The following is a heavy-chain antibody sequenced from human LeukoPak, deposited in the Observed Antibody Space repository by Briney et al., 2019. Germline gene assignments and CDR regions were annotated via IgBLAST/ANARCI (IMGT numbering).Heavy chain of an antibody. CDR1: GYTFTSYA. CDR3: ARMMAAADAFDI. V-gene: IGHV1-3*01. CDR2: INAGNGNT. Sequence: GASVKVSCKASGYTFTSYAMHWVRQAPGQRLEWMGWINAGNGNTKYSQKFQGRVTITRDTSASTAYMELRSLRSDDTAVYYCARMMAAADAFDIWGQGTMVTVSS. D-gene: IGHD6-13*01. J-gene: IGHJ3*02.